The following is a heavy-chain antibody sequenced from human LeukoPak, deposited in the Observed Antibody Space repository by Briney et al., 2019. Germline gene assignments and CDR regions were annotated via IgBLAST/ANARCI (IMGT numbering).Heavy chain of an antibody. CDR1: GFTFSSYG. CDR2: ISYDGSNK. D-gene: IGHD3-3*01. Sequence: GGSLRLSCAASGFTFSSYGMHWVRQAPGKGLEWAAVISYDGSNKYYADSVKGRFTISRDNSKNTLYLQMNSLRADDTAVYYCAKQSKYYDFWSGYRNNWFDPWGQGTLVTVSS. J-gene: IGHJ5*02. CDR3: AKQSKYYDFWSGYRNNWFDP. V-gene: IGHV3-30*18.